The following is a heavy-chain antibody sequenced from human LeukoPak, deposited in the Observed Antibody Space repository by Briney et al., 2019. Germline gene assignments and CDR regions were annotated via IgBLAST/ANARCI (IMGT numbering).Heavy chain of an antibody. CDR2: IIPIFGTT. Sequence: SVXXXCKXSXGTFINYAISWVRQAPGQGLEWMGRIIPIFGTTNYAQKFQGRVKITTDESTSTAYMELSSLRSEDTAVYYCARGGEANYYDTSGYCLYYYWGQGTLVTVSS. J-gene: IGHJ4*02. CDR1: XGTFINYA. V-gene: IGHV1-69*05. D-gene: IGHD3-22*01. CDR3: ARGGEANYYDTSGYCLYYY.